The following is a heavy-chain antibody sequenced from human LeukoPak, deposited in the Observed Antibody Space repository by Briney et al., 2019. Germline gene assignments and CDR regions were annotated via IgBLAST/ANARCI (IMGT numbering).Heavy chain of an antibody. CDR3: ARQGCVTVSCHTIEG. Sequence: GAPLNISCKASGYSFTSSWSAWVRQLPGKGLELMGIIHHPDSNGRYSPPCQAQVSISVDKSIDTAYLEWSRMKASDTAMYDCARQGCVTVSCHTIEGWGQGSLVAVSS. D-gene: IGHD2-2*02. CDR1: GYSFTSSW. V-gene: IGHV5-51*01. CDR2: IHHPDSNG. J-gene: IGHJ4*02.